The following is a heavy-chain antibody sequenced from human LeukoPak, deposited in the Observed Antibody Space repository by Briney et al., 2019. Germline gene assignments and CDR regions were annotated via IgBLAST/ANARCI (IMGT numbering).Heavy chain of an antibody. CDR3: ATAHLELAARHERL. V-gene: IGHV3-21*04. CDR2: ISSSSSYI. J-gene: IGHJ4*02. D-gene: IGHD6-6*01. Sequence: PGGSLRLSCAASGFTFSSYSMNWVRQAPVKGLEWVSSISSSSSYIYYADSVKGRFTISRDNSKNTLYLQMNSLRAEDTAVYYCATAHLELAARHERLGGQGTLVTVSS. CDR1: GFTFSSYS.